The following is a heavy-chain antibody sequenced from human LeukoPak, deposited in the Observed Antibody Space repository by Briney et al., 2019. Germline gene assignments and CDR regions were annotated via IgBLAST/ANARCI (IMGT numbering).Heavy chain of an antibody. Sequence: GGSLRLSCAASGFTFSRYNVHWVRQTPGKGPEWVAVISYDGRNEFYADSVKGRFTISRDKSKNTLYLQMNSLRAEDTAVYYCAREGGDDSNAWFDYWGQGTLVTVSS. V-gene: IGHV3-30*04. CDR1: GFTFSRYN. J-gene: IGHJ4*02. CDR3: AREGGDDSNAWFDY. CDR2: ISYDGRNE. D-gene: IGHD6-19*01.